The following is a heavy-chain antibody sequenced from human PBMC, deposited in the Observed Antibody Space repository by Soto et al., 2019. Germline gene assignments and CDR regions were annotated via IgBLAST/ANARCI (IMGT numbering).Heavy chain of an antibody. D-gene: IGHD3-22*01. CDR3: AKGIGYYYDY. Sequence: GGSLILSCAASGFTFSSYSMRWVRQAPGKGLEWVSSISDGGATTYYADSVKGRFTISRDNSKNTLYLQMNGLRAEDTAAYYCAKGIGYYYDYWGQGTLVTVSS. V-gene: IGHV3-23*01. J-gene: IGHJ4*02. CDR2: ISDGGATT. CDR1: GFTFSSYS.